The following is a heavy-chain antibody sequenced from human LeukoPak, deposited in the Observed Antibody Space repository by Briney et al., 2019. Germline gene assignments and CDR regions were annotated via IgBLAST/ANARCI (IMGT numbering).Heavy chain of an antibody. V-gene: IGHV4-4*07. Sequence: PSETLSLTCTVSGGSISHYYWNWIRQPAGKGLEYIGHVFSGGSTKYNPSHISRVTMSVDRSKNQFSLKLSSVTAADTAVYYCARSGGVTGDAFDIWGQGTLVTVSS. CDR3: ARSGGVTGDAFDI. D-gene: IGHD2-21*02. CDR1: GGSISHYY. J-gene: IGHJ3*02. CDR2: VFSGGST.